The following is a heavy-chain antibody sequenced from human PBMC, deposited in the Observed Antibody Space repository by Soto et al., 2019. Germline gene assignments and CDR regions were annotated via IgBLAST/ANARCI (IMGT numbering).Heavy chain of an antibody. J-gene: IGHJ4*02. CDR2: IDPSDSYT. D-gene: IGHD6-19*01. Sequence: EVQLVQSGAELKKPGESLRISCKGFGYTFTNYWINWVRQMPGKGLEWMGRIDPSDSYTDYSPSFQGHVTISADKSINTAFLEWSSLKASDTAMDYCARHLGEQWLDFDYWGQGTLVTVSS. CDR3: ARHLGEQWLDFDY. CDR1: GYTFTNYW. V-gene: IGHV5-10-1*03.